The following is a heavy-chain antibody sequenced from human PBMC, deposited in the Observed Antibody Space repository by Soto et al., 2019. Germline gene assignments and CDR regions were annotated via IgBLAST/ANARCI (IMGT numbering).Heavy chain of an antibody. D-gene: IGHD6-13*01. V-gene: IGHV3-30-3*01. CDR1: GFTFSSYA. CDR3: ARDHRPYSTQIYYGMDV. J-gene: IGHJ6*02. Sequence: GGSLRLSCAASGFTFSSYAMHWVRQAPGKGLEWVAFISYDGSSKYYADSVKGRFTISRDNSKNTLYLQMNSLRAEDTAVYFCARDHRPYSTQIYYGMDVWGQGTTVTVSS. CDR2: ISYDGSSK.